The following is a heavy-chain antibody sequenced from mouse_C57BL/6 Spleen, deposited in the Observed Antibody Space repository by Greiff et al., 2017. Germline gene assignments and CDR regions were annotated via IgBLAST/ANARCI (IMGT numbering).Heavy chain of an antibody. CDR1: GYTFTDYN. V-gene: IGHV1-18*01. Sequence: DQLPQSGPELVQPGASVKIPCTASGYTFTDYNMDWVKQSHGKSLEWIGDINPNNGGTFYNQKFKGQATLTVDKASSTAYMERRSLTSEDTAVYYWARRRNDACDYWGQGTTLTVSS. D-gene: IGHD2-12*01. CDR2: INPNNGGT. CDR3: ARRRNDACDY. J-gene: IGHJ2*01.